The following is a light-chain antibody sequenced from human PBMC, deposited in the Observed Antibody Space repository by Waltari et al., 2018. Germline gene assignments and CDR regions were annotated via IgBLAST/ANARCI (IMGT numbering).Light chain of an antibody. J-gene: IGKJ1*01. CDR1: QSISNY. CDR3: QQSYISLT. Sequence: DIQMTQSPSSLSASVGDRVTITCRESQSISNYLSWYQQKPGKAPNLLIYAASSFQSGVPSRFSGSGSGTDFTLTISSLQPEDFATYYCQQSYISLTCGQGTKVEIK. V-gene: IGKV1-39*01. CDR2: AAS.